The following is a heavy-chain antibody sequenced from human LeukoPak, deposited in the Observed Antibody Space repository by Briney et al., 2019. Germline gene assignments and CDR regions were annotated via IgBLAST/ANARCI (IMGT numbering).Heavy chain of an antibody. J-gene: IGHJ4*02. CDR3: AKDSAAVAAKGYFDY. CDR2: ISGSAGST. D-gene: IGHD6-19*01. V-gene: IGHV3-23*01. CDR1: GFTFSTYA. Sequence: GGSLRLSCAASGFTFSTYAMSWVRQAPGKGLEWVSAISGSAGSTYYADSVKGRFTISRDDSKNTLYLQMSSLRAEDTALYYCAKDSAAVAAKGYFDYWGQGTLVTVSS.